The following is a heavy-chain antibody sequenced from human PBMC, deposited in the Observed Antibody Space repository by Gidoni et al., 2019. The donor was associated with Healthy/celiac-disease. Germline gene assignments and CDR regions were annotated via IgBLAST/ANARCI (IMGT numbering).Heavy chain of an antibody. Sequence: EVQLVESGGGLVQPGGSLRLSCSASGFTFSRYSMTWCRQAPGKGLEWVSYIRSSSSTIYYADSVKGRFTISRDNAKNSLYLQMNSLRAEDTAVYYCARGTTNPWLLYPRDYYYYMDVWGKGTTVTVSS. CDR2: IRSSSSTI. CDR1: GFTFSRYS. J-gene: IGHJ6*03. CDR3: ARGTTNPWLLYPRDYYYYMDV. V-gene: IGHV3-48*01. D-gene: IGHD3-3*01.